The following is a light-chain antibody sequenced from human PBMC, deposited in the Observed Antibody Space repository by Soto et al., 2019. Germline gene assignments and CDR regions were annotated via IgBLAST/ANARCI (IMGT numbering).Light chain of an antibody. CDR3: KQYKEWPPFT. V-gene: IGKV3-15*01. CDR2: GAS. CDR1: QSMRSN. J-gene: IGKJ5*01. Sequence: EIVMTQSPATVSLSPGEIATLSFSASQSMRSNVAWYQQKPGQAPRLLIYGASTRAAGIPARFSGSGSGTEFTLSISSLQSEDFAVYYCKQYKEWPPFTFGQGTRLEIK.